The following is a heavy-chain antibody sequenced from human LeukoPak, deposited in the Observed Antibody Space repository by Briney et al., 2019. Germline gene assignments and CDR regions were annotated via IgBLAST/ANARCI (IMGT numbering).Heavy chain of an antibody. D-gene: IGHD3-22*01. J-gene: IGHJ4*02. Sequence: GASVKVSCKASGGTFSSYAISWVRQAPGQGLEWMGRIIPIFGTANYAQKFQGRVTITTDESTSTAYMELSSLRSGDTAVYYCARARTYYDSSGYPFDYWGQGTLVTVSS. CDR3: ARARTYYDSSGYPFDY. CDR2: IIPIFGTA. V-gene: IGHV1-69*05. CDR1: GGTFSSYA.